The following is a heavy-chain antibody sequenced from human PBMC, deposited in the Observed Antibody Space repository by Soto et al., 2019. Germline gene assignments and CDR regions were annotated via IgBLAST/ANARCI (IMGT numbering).Heavy chain of an antibody. Sequence: RGSLRLSCAASGCTFSNYELNCVRHSPGKGLEWVSYISSSGATISYADSVKGRFTISRDNAKNSLYLQMNSLRAEDTAVYYCARDKTSAYYWDFDYWRQGTLVTVYS. J-gene: IGHJ4*02. V-gene: IGHV3-48*03. CDR1: GCTFSNYE. D-gene: IGHD5-12*01. CDR3: ARDKTSAYYWDFDY. CDR2: ISSSGATI.